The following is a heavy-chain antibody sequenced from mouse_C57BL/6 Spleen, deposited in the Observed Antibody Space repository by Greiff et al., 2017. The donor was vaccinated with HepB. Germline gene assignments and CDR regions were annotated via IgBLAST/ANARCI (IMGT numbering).Heavy chain of an antibody. Sequence: QVTLKVCGPGILQPSQTLSLTCSFSGFSLSTFGMGVGWIRQPSGKGLEWLAHIWWDDDKYYNPALKSRLTISKDTSKNQVFLKIAKVDTADTATYYCARINTPNLYDYEAMDYWGQGTSVTVSS. CDR1: GFSLSTFGMG. D-gene: IGHD5-1-1*01. CDR3: ARINTPNLYDYEAMDY. CDR2: IWWDDDK. V-gene: IGHV8-8*01. J-gene: IGHJ4*01.